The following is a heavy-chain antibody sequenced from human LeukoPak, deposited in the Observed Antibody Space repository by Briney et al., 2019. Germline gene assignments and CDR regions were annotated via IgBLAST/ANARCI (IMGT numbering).Heavy chain of an antibody. CDR1: GFTFSSYS. J-gene: IGHJ1*01. D-gene: IGHD5-18*01. CDR2: ISASSGYI. Sequence: GGSLRLSCAASGFTFSSYSMNWVRQAPGKGLEWVSYISASSGYISYPDSVKGRFTISRDNAKNSLYLQMNSLRAEDTAVYYCARDNTATEYFQHWGQGTLVTASS. CDR3: ARDNTATEYFQH. V-gene: IGHV3-21*01.